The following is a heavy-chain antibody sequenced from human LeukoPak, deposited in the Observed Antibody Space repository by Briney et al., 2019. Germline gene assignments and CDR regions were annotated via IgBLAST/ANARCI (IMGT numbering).Heavy chain of an antibody. CDR2: INHSGST. V-gene: IGHV4-34*01. Sequence: SETLSLTCAVYGGSFSGYYWSWIRQPPGKGLEWIGEINHSGSTNYNPSLKSRVTISVDTSKNQFSLKLSSVTAAGTAVYYCAGMAVTPTAADYWGQGTLVTVSS. J-gene: IGHJ4*02. D-gene: IGHD6-19*01. CDR3: AGMAVTPTAADY. CDR1: GGSFSGYY.